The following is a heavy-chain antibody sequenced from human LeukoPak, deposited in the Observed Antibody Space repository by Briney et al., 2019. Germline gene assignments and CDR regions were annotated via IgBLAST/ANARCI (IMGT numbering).Heavy chain of an antibody. J-gene: IGHJ4*02. CDR1: GGSISSYH. V-gene: IGHV4-59*01. CDR3: ARDLGGGSGSYHDY. Sequence: PSETLSLTCTVSGGSISSYHWSWIRQPPGKGLEWIGYISNSGGTNYNPSLKSRVTISVDTSKNQFSLKLSSVTAADTAVYYCARDLGGGSGSYHDYWGQGTLVTVSS. CDR2: ISNSGGT. D-gene: IGHD3-10*01.